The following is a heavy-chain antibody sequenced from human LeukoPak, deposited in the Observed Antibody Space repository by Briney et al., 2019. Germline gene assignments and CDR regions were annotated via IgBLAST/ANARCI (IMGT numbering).Heavy chain of an antibody. CDR2: ISAYNGNT. V-gene: IGHV1-18*01. D-gene: IGHD3-22*01. J-gene: IGHJ3*02. CDR1: GYTFTSYG. Sequence: ASVKVSCKASGYTFTSYGISWVRQAPGQGLEWMGWISAYNGNTNYAQKLQGRVTMTTDTSTSTAYMELRSLRSDDTAVYYCATSYYYDSSGYLDDAFDIWGQGTMVTVSS. CDR3: ATSYYYDSSGYLDDAFDI.